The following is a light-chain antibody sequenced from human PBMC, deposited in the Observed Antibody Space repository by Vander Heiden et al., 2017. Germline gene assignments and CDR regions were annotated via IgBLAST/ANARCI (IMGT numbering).Light chain of an antibody. CDR1: SGYSNYA. J-gene: IGLJ7*01. Sequence: QLVLTQSPSASASLGASVKLTCTLRSGYSNYAIAWHQQHPEKAPRYLMILNSDGSHTKADGIPDRFSGSSSGAERYLTISSLQSEDEADYYCQTWVSGIHAVFGGGTQLTVI. CDR3: QTWVSGIHAV. V-gene: IGLV4-69*01. CDR2: LNSDGSH.